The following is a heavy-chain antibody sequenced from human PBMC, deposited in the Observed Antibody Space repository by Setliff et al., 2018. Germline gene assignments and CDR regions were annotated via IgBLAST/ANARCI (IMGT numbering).Heavy chain of an antibody. Sequence: SETLSLTCAVYGGSFSGYYWSWIRQPPGKGLEWIGEINHSGSTNYNPSLKSRVTISVDTSKNQFSLKLSSVTAADTAVYYCARRYNFWSGYFDYWGQGTLVTVPS. CDR2: INHSGST. D-gene: IGHD3-3*01. CDR1: GGSFSGYY. J-gene: IGHJ4*02. V-gene: IGHV4-34*01. CDR3: ARRYNFWSGYFDY.